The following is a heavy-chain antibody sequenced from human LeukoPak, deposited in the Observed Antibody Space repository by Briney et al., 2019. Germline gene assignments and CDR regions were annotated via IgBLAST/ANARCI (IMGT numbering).Heavy chain of an antibody. Sequence: GGSLRLSCAASGFTFSSYAMSWVRLAPGKGLEWVSYISGSGGSTYYADSVKGRLTISRDNSKDTLYLQMNSLRAEDTAVYYCAKTQAYSHGPYFDCWGQGTLVPVSS. CDR2: ISGSGGST. V-gene: IGHV3-23*01. J-gene: IGHJ4*02. CDR3: AKTQAYSHGPYFDC. CDR1: GFTFSSYA. D-gene: IGHD5-18*01.